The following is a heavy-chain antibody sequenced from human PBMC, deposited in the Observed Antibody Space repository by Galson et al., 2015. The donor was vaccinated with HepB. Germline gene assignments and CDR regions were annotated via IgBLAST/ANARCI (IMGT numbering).Heavy chain of an antibody. V-gene: IGHV3-7*03. J-gene: IGHJ4*02. Sequence: SLRLSCAASGFTFSSYWMSWVRQAPGKGLEWVANIKEDESEKYYVDSVKGRFTISRDNAKNLLYLQMNSLRAEDTAVYYCARDRPGGIVVVPAASYFDSWGQGTLVTVSS. D-gene: IGHD2-2*01. CDR2: IKEDESEK. CDR1: GFTFSSYW. CDR3: ARDRPGGIVVVPAASYFDS.